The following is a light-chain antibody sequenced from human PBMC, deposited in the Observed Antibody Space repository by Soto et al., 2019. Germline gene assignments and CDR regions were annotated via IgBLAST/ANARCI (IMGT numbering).Light chain of an antibody. Sequence: DVQMTQSPSTLSASVGDRVTITCRASQSVSKWLAWFQQKPGKAPKLLISETSSLESGVPSQFSGSGSGTDFTLSISSLQPDVFATYFCQQYDRFSRTFGQLTKVEI. CDR3: QQYDRFSRT. V-gene: IGKV1-5*03. CDR1: QSVSKW. CDR2: ETS. J-gene: IGKJ1*01.